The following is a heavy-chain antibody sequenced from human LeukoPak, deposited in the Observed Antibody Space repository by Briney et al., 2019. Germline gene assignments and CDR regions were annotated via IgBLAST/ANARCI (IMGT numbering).Heavy chain of an antibody. CDR3: ARGGRNYLDY. J-gene: IGHJ4*01. V-gene: IGHV1-18*01. D-gene: IGHD3-16*01. CDR2: ISPYTGDT. CDR1: GYTFTDYT. Sequence: GASVKVSCKTSGYTFTDYTLTWVRQAPGQGLAWMGWISPYTGDTKYAESLQDRFTMTTDTSTNTAYLDLRGLTSDDTAIYYCARGGRNYLDYWGQGTLVTVSS.